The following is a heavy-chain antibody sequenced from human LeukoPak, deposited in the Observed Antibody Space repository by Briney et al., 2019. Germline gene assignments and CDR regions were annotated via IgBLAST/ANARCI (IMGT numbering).Heavy chain of an antibody. CDR1: GFAVSSNY. V-gene: IGHV3-53*01. D-gene: IGHD6-19*01. CDR3: AKVGSGRAFVY. CDR2: IYSDGRT. J-gene: IGHJ4*02. Sequence: GGSLRLSCAASGFAVSSNYMNWVRQAPGKGLEWVSVIYSDGRTCYADSVKGRFTISRDISKDTLFLEMTSLRAEDTAVYYCAKVGSGRAFVYWGQGTLVTVSS.